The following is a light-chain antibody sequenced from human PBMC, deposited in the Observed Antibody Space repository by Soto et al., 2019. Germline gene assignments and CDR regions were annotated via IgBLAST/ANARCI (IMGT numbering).Light chain of an antibody. CDR1: QSLSTSY. Sequence: EIVLTQSPGTLSLSPGERATLSCRASQSLSTSYLAWYQQKPGQAPRLLTYGTSSRASGIPDRFGGSGSGTDFTLTISRLEPEDFAVYYCQNYGSSSLTFGGGTKVDIK. CDR3: QNYGSSSLT. V-gene: IGKV3-20*01. CDR2: GTS. J-gene: IGKJ4*01.